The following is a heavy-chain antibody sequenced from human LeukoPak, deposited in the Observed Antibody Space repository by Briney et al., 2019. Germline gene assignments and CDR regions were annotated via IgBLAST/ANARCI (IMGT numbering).Heavy chain of an antibody. D-gene: IGHD1-26*01. CDR1: GFTFSSYA. CDR2: ISGSGGST. V-gene: IGHV3-23*01. CDR3: AKDQIYRATRTDAFDI. Sequence: PGGSLRLSCAASGFTFSSYAMSWVRQAPGKGLEWASAISGSGGSTYYADSVKGRFTISRDNSKNTLYLQMNSLRAEDTAVYYCAKDQIYRATRTDAFDIWGQGTMVTVSS. J-gene: IGHJ3*02.